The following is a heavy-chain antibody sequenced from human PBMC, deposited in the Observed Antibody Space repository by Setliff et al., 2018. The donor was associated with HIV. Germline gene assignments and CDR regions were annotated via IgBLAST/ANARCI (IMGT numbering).Heavy chain of an antibody. CDR1: GYIFGNYG. CDR3: ARDTIVGATPVVGY. Sequence: GASVKVSCKASGYIFGNYGINWVRQAPGQGLEWMGWISAYNGNTNYAQKLQGRVTMTTDTSTSTAYMELRSLRSDDTAVYYCARDTIVGATPVVGYWGQGTLVTVSS. D-gene: IGHD1-26*01. V-gene: IGHV1-18*01. CDR2: ISAYNGNT. J-gene: IGHJ4*02.